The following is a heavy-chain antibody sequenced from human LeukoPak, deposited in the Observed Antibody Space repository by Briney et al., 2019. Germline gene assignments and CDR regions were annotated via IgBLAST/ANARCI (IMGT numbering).Heavy chain of an antibody. CDR2: MDEIGSEK. Sequence: GGSLRLSCAASGFTFSKYWMTWVRQAPGKGLEWVANMDEIGSEKYYVDSVKGRFTISRDNAKNSLYLQMNSLRAEDTAVYYCARNLRLGELSRHLYYYYGMDVWGQGTTVTVSS. CDR3: ARNLRLGELSRHLYYYYGMDV. CDR1: GFTFSKYW. V-gene: IGHV3-7*01. D-gene: IGHD3-16*02. J-gene: IGHJ6*02.